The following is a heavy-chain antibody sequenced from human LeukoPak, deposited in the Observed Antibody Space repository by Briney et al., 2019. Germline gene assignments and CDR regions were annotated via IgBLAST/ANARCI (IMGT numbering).Heavy chain of an antibody. CDR3: ARGSGNYDFWSGPLINWFDP. J-gene: IGHJ5*02. CDR1: GGSISSGGYY. Sequence: SQTLSLTCTVSGGSISSGGYYWSWIRQHPGKGLEWIGYIYTSGSTNYNPSLKSRVTISVDTSKNQFSLKLSSVTAADTAVYYCARGSGNYDFWSGPLINWFDPWGQGTLVTVSS. V-gene: IGHV4-31*03. D-gene: IGHD3-3*01. CDR2: IYTSGST.